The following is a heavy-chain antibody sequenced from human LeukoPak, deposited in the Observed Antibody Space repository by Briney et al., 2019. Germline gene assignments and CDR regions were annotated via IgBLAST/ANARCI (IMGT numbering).Heavy chain of an antibody. CDR3: ALASSGSFDP. CDR2: ISWNSGSI. CDR1: GFTFSTSA. V-gene: IGHV3-9*01. J-gene: IGHJ5*02. Sequence: PGGSLRLSCAASGFTFSTSAMHWVRQAPGKGLEWVSGISWNSGSIGYADSVKGRFTISRDNAKNSLYLQMNSLRAEDTALYYCALASSGSFDPWGQGTLVTVSS. D-gene: IGHD6-19*01.